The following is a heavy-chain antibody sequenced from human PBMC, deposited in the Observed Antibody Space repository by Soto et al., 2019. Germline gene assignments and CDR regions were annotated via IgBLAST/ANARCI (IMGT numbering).Heavy chain of an antibody. V-gene: IGHV1-18*01. D-gene: IGHD3-16*01. Sequence: QLVQSGAEVKKPGASVKVSCKASGYTFTSYGISWVRQAPGQGLEWMGWINSYNGNTNYAQKFQDRVTMTTDTSTTKANMELRSLGSEETAVYYGARVMAGRGGEGDYWGQGTLVTVSS. CDR3: ARVMAGRGGEGDY. J-gene: IGHJ4*02. CDR2: INSYNGNT. CDR1: GYTFTSYG.